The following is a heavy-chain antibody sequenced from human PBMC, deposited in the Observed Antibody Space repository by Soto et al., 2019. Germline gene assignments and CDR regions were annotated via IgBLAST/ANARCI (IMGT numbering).Heavy chain of an antibody. D-gene: IGHD1-26*01. Sequence: GGSLRLYCSASGFTFSSYAMSWVRQAPGKGLEWVSAISGGGGSTYYADSVKGRVTISRDNSKNTLYLQMNSLRAEDTAVYYCAKVSLGATTITDYYYYGMDVWGQGTTVTVSS. J-gene: IGHJ6*02. CDR1: GFTFSSYA. V-gene: IGHV3-23*01. CDR2: ISGGGGST. CDR3: AKVSLGATTITDYYYYGMDV.